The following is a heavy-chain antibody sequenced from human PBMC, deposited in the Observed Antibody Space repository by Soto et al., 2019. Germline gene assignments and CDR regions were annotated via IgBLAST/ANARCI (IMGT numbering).Heavy chain of an antibody. CDR2: IYYSGST. CDR3: ARDQRRRPYTPPHAFDI. J-gene: IGHJ3*02. V-gene: IGHV4-30-4*01. Sequence: QVQLQESGPGLVKPSQTLSLTCTVSGGSISSGDYYWSWIRQPPGKGLEWIGYIYYSGSTYYNPSLKSRVTISVDTSKNQFSLKLSSLTAADTAVYYCARDQRRRPYTPPHAFDIWGQGTMVTVSS. D-gene: IGHD1-1*01. CDR1: GGSISSGDYY.